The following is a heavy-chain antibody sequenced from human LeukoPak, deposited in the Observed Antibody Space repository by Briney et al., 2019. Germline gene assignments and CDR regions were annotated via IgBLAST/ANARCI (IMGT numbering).Heavy chain of an antibody. V-gene: IGHV1-69*06. D-gene: IGHD6-6*01. Sequence: SVKVSCKASGGTFSSYAISWVRQAPGQGLEWMGGIIPIFGTANYAQKFRGRVTITADKSTSTAYMELSSLRSEDTAVYYCATVPPSGNEYSSSSPNYYYYYMDVWGKGTTVTVSS. CDR3: ATVPPSGNEYSSSSPNYYYYYMDV. CDR1: GGTFSSYA. CDR2: IIPIFGTA. J-gene: IGHJ6*03.